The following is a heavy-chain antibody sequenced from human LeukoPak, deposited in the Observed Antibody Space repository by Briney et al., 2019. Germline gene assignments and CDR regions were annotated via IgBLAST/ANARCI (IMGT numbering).Heavy chain of an antibody. V-gene: IGHV4-59*01. J-gene: IGHJ5*02. Sequence: PSETLSLTCTVSGGPISSYYWSWIRQPPGKGLEWIGYIYYSGSTNYNPSLKSRVTISVDTSKNQFSLKLSSVTAADTAVYYCAKSSGNNRRNWFDPWGQGTLVTVSS. CDR3: AKSSGNNRRNWFDP. D-gene: IGHD4-23*01. CDR2: IYYSGST. CDR1: GGPISSYY.